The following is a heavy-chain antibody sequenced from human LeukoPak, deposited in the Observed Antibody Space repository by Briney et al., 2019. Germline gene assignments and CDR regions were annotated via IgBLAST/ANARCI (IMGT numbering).Heavy chain of an antibody. J-gene: IGHJ4*02. D-gene: IGHD1-26*01. CDR1: GYTFTSYG. CDR2: ISAYNGNT. CDR3: ARAPIVGATSDFDLDY. Sequence: ASVKVSCKASGYTFTSYGISWVRQAPGQGLEWIGWISAYNGNTNYAQKLQGRATMTTDTSTSTAYMELRSLRSDDTAVYYCARAPIVGATSDFDLDYWGQGPLVTVSS. V-gene: IGHV1-18*01.